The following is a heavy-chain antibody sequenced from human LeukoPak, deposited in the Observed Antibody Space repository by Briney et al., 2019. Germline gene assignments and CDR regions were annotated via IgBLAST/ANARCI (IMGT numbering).Heavy chain of an antibody. Sequence: GESLKISCKGSGYSFTSYWIGWVRQMPGRGLEWMGRIDPSDSYTNYSPSCQGHVIISTDKSITTAYLQWSSLKASDTAMYYCARLRDGSLDLWGQGTLVSVSS. V-gene: IGHV5-10-1*01. CDR3: ARLRDGSLDL. CDR1: GYSFTSYW. J-gene: IGHJ5*02. CDR2: IDPSDSYT.